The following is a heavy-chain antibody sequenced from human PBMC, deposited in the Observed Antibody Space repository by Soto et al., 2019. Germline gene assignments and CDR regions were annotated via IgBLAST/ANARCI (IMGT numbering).Heavy chain of an antibody. D-gene: IGHD6-19*01. CDR3: ARGGFPYSGGPRRDLDY. Sequence: QVQLQQWGAGLLKPSETLSLTCAVYGGSFSGYYWSWIRQPPGKGLEWIGEINHSGSTNYNPSLKSRVTISVDTSKNQFSLKLSSVTAADTAVYYCARGGFPYSGGPRRDLDYWGQGTLVTVSS. V-gene: IGHV4-34*01. J-gene: IGHJ4*02. CDR1: GGSFSGYY. CDR2: INHSGST.